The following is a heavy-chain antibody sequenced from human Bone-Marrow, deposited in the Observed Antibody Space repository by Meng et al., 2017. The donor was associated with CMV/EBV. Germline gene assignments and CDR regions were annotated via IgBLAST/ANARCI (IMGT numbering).Heavy chain of an antibody. CDR1: GFTFSNAW. CDR2: IKSKTDGGTT. J-gene: IGHJ4*02. Sequence: GESLKISCAASGFTFSNAWMSWVRQAPGKGLEWVGRIKSKTDGGTTDYAAPVKGRFTISRADSKNTLYLQMNSLKTEDTAVYYSEAAAPNFPFDSWGQGTLVTVSS. CDR3: EAAAPNFPFDS. V-gene: IGHV3-15*01. D-gene: IGHD2-2*01.